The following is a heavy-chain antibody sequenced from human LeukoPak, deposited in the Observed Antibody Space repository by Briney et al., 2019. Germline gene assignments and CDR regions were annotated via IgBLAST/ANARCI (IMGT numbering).Heavy chain of an antibody. CDR1: RVTFSIYW. V-gene: IGHV3-7*01. D-gene: IGHD3-22*01. CDR3: ARNTYYYERSGWKAFDI. J-gene: IGHJ3*02. Sequence: PGGSLRLSCAASRVTFSIYWMSWVRQAPGKGLEWVANIKQDGSENYYVDSVRGGFTISRDKAKNSLYLQMNSLRVQDTAVYYCARNTYYYERSGWKAFDIWGQGTMVTVSS. CDR2: IKQDGSEN.